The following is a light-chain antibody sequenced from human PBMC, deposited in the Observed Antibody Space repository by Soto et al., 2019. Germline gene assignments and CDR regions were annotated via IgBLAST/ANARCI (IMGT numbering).Light chain of an antibody. CDR3: SSYTSSSTLYV. V-gene: IGLV2-14*01. Sequence: QPDLTQPAYGYGSPVQSITIYCTGTSRDVGGYNYVSWYQQHPGKATKLMIYDVSNRPSGVSNRFSGSKSGNTASLTISGLQAEDEADYYCSSYTSSSTLYVFGTGTKVTVL. CDR1: SRDVGGYNY. J-gene: IGLJ1*01. CDR2: DVS.